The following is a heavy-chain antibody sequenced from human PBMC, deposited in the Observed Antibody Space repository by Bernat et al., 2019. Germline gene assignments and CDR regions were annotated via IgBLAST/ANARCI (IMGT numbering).Heavy chain of an antibody. V-gene: IGHV3-15*01. D-gene: IGHD3-10*01. CDR2: VKSKSDGGTT. CDR3: DTGTQWAGGSGMFDI. CDR1: GFTFNDAW. J-gene: IGHJ3*02. Sequence: DVQLVESGGGLVKPGGSLRLSCAASGFTFNDAWMTWVRQAPGKGLEWVGRVKSKSDGGTTDYAAPVKGRFSISRDDSKSTANVQMNSLRIEDADVYYCDTGTQWAGGSGMFDIWGRGTMLTVSS.